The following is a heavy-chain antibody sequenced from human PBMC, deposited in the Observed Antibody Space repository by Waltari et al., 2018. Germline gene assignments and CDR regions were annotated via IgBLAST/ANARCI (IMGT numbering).Heavy chain of an antibody. Sequence: QVQLQESGPGLVKPSGTLSLTCAVSGDSISSNYWWSWVRQSPGKGLEWIGQVHHSGRTHYNPSIQSRVTISVDKSKNQFSLNLNSVTAADTAVYYCAGDRAIGLFFDYWGQGTLVTVSS. CDR1: GDSISSNYW. D-gene: IGHD2-2*01. J-gene: IGHJ4*02. CDR3: AGDRAIGLFFDY. CDR2: VHHSGRT. V-gene: IGHV4-4*02.